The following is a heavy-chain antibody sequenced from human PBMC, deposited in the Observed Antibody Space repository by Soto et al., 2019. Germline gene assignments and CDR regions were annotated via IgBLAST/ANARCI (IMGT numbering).Heavy chain of an antibody. D-gene: IGHD3-10*01. J-gene: IGHJ4*01. CDR1: GLTFINYN. V-gene: IGHV3-30*04. CDR2: ISYDGSIT. Sequence: QVQLVESGGGVVQPGRSLRLSCAASGLTFINYNMHWVRQAPGKGLEWVAVISYDGSITKYADSVKGRFTISRDNSKNTLVLQMNGLRAEDTAMYYCAMDPESRRGPNYGSGYWGQGILVIVSS. CDR3: AMDPESRRGPNYGSGY.